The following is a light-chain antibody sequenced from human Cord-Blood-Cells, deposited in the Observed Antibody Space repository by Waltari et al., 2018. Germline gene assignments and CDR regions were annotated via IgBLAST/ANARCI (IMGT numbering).Light chain of an antibody. Sequence: QSALTRPRSVLGSPGHSVTTPCTGTSNDVGGDNCLSWYHQHPGKAPKLMIYDVSKRPSGVPDRFSGSKSGNTASLTISGLQAEDEADYYCCSYAGSYTFVVFGGGTKLTVL. CDR3: CSYAGSYTFVV. CDR2: DVS. V-gene: IGLV2-11*01. CDR1: SNDVGGDNC. J-gene: IGLJ2*01.